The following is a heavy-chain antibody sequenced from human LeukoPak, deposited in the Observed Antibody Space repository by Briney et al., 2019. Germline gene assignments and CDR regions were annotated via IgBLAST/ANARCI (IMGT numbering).Heavy chain of an antibody. CDR1: GFTFSNYA. V-gene: IGHV3-53*01. Sequence: GGSLRLSCAASGFTFSNYAIHWVRQAPGKGLEWVSVIYSDGSTYYADSVKGRFTISRDNSKNTLYLQMNSLRAEDTAVYYCARDPGYYYGYDYWGQGTLVTVSS. D-gene: IGHD3-10*01. CDR2: IYSDGST. J-gene: IGHJ4*02. CDR3: ARDPGYYYGYDY.